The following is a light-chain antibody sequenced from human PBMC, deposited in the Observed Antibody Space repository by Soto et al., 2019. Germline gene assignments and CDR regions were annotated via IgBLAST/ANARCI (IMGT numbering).Light chain of an antibody. CDR2: DAY. Sequence: DIQMTQSPSSLSASVGDRVTITCRASQSISSWLAWYQQKPGKAPKLLIYDAYSLESGVPSRFSGRRSGTEFTLTIAGLPPADFANYYCQQYESYSLLTLGGGTKADIK. J-gene: IGKJ4*01. CDR3: QQYESYSLLT. V-gene: IGKV1-5*01. CDR1: QSISSW.